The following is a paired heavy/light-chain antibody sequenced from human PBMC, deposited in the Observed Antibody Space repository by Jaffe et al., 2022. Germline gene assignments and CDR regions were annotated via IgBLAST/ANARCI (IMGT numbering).Heavy chain of an antibody. CDR2: IRYDETDK. CDR1: GFIFSNSG. J-gene: IGHJ4*02. CDR3: AKDGRIKYSGQPVGVHDN. Sequence: QVQLVESGGGVVQPGGSLRLSCATSGFIFSNSGMHWVRQAPGKGLEWLAFIRYDETDKYYRDSVKGRFTISRDNSRNIMYLQMNGLRAEDTAVYYCAKDGRIKYSGQPVGVHDNWGQGTLVTVSS. D-gene: IGHD5-12*01. V-gene: IGHV3-30*02.
Light chain of an antibody. J-gene: IGKJ3*01. V-gene: IGKV1-5*03. CDR3: QQYNSYSFT. CDR1: QTIGTW. CDR2: KAS. Sequence: DIQMTQSPSTLSASVGDRVTITCRASQTIGTWLAWYQQKPGKAPNLLIYKASLLESGVPSRFSGSGSGTEFTLTISSLQPDDFATYYCQQYNSYSFTFGPGTKVDIK.